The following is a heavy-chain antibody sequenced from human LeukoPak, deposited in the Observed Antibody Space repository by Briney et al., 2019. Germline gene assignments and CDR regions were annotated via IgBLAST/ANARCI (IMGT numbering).Heavy chain of an antibody. D-gene: IGHD6-19*01. CDR2: INEDGSNK. J-gene: IGHJ4*02. CDR3: TRVIVAVPGYFDYFDF. CDR1: GFSFSNHY. V-gene: IGHV3-7*01. Sequence: PGGSLRLSCAASGFSFSNHYMRWIRQAPGKGLDWVANINEDGSNKWHLGSVKGRFTVSRDNARNALYLQMNSLRVEDTAVYYWTRVIVAVPGYFDYFDFWGQGALVTVSS.